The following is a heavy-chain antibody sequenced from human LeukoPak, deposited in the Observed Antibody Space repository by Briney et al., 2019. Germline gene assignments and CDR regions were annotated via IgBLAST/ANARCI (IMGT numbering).Heavy chain of an antibody. CDR3: ARRSSGWYRIDY. V-gene: IGHV3-21*01. Sequence: GGSLRLSCAASGFTFSSYSMNWVRQAPGKGLEWVSSISSSSSYIYYADSVKGRFTISRDNAKNSLYLQMNSLRAEDTAVYYCARRSSGWYRIDYWGQGTLVTVSS. J-gene: IGHJ4*02. CDR1: GFTFSSYS. CDR2: ISSSSSYI. D-gene: IGHD6-19*01.